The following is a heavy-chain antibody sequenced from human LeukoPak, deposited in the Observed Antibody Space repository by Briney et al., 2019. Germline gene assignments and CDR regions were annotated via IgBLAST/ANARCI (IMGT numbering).Heavy chain of an antibody. CDR3: ARRPTHYYGMDV. V-gene: IGHV5-51*01. CDR2: LYPGDSDT. Sequence: GESLKISFKGSGYRFTSYWIAWVRQLPGKGLEWMGILYPGDSDTRYSPSFQGQVTSSADKSITTAYLQWSSLKASDTAIYYCARRPTHYYGMDVWGQGTTVTVSS. J-gene: IGHJ6*02. D-gene: IGHD2-15*01. CDR1: GYRFTSYW.